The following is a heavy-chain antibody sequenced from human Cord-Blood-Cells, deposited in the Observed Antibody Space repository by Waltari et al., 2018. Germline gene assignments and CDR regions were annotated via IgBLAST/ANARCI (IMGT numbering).Heavy chain of an antibody. D-gene: IGHD2-15*01. CDR2: ISASHCNT. CDR1: GYTFTSYG. Sequence: QVQLVQSGAEVKKPGASVKVSCKASGYTFTSYGISWVRQAPGQGPEWMGWISASHCNTNYAQELQCRGTMTTDTSTRTAYMERRSLRSDDTAMYYCARDLGGCSGGSCYSENWFDPWGQGTLVTVSS. CDR3: ARDLGGCSGGSCYSENWFDP. J-gene: IGHJ5*02. V-gene: IGHV1-18*01.